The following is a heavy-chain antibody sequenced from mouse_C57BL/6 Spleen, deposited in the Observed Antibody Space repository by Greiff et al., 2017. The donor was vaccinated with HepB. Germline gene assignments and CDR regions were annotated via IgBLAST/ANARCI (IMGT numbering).Heavy chain of an antibody. CDR1: GYTFTSYW. J-gene: IGHJ2*01. CDR2: IDPSDSYT. D-gene: IGHD2-3*01. Sequence: QVQLKQPGAELVMPGASVKLSCKASGYTFTSYWMHWVKQRPGQGLEWIGEIDPSDSYTNYNQKFKGKSTLTVDKSSSTAYMQRSSLTSEDSAVYYCARGDGYYGYWGQGTTLTVSS. V-gene: IGHV1-69*01. CDR3: ARGDGYYGY.